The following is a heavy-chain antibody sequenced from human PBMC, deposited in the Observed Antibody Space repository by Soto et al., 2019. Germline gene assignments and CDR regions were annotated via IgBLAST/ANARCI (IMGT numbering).Heavy chain of an antibody. CDR3: ARVPDR. CDR1: GVTFSTDW. Sequence: PGGSLRLSCTASGVTFSTDWASWVRQAPGKGLEWVANIKRDGSESNYADSVKGRFTISVDRSKNQFSLKLSSVTAADTAVYYCARVPDRWGQGTLVTVSS. CDR2: IKRDGSES. J-gene: IGHJ5*02. V-gene: IGHV3-7*03.